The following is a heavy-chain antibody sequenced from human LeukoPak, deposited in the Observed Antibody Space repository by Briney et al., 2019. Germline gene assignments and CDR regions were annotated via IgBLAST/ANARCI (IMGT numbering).Heavy chain of an antibody. Sequence: SETLSLTCTVSGGSISSYYWSWIRQPAGKGLEWIGRIYTSGSTNYNPSLKSRVTMSVDTSKNQFSLKLSSVTAADSAVYYCARDRRYSYVKGYYYYYMDVWGKGTTVTVSS. CDR2: IYTSGST. J-gene: IGHJ6*03. CDR1: GGSISSYY. D-gene: IGHD5-18*01. CDR3: ARDRRYSYVKGYYYYYMDV. V-gene: IGHV4-4*07.